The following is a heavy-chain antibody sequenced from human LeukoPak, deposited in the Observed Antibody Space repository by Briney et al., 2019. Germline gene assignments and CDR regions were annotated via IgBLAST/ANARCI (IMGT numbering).Heavy chain of an antibody. V-gene: IGHV4-59*01. CDR3: ARTARFLGEFDS. CDR2: IYYSGST. D-gene: IGHD3-10*01. CDR1: GGSITSYY. J-gene: IGHJ4*02. Sequence: SETLSLTCTVSGGSITSYYWSWIRQPPGKGLEWIGYIYYSGSTNYNPSLKSRVTISVDTSKNQFSLKLNSVTAADTAVYHCARTARFLGEFDSWGQGTLVTVSS.